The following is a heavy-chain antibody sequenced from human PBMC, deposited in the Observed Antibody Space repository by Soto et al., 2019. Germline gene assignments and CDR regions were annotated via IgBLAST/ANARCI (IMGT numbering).Heavy chain of an antibody. Sequence: VSVKVSCKASGYTFTSYDINWVRQATGQGLEWMGWMNPNSGNTGYAQKFQGRVTMTRNTSISTAYMELSSLRSEDTAVYYCAGYDSSGYYYPGMDVWGQGTTVTVS. D-gene: IGHD3-22*01. J-gene: IGHJ6*02. V-gene: IGHV1-8*01. CDR1: GYTFTSYD. CDR3: AGYDSSGYYYPGMDV. CDR2: MNPNSGNT.